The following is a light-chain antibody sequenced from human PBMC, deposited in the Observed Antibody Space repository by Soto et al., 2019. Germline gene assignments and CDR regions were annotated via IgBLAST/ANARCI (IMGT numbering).Light chain of an antibody. CDR2: DNN. CDR3: GTWDSSLSAVL. J-gene: IGLJ2*01. Sequence: QSVLTQPPSVSAAPGQKVTISCSGSSSNIGNNYVSWYQQLPGTAPKLLIYDNNKRPSEIPDRFSGSKSGTSATLDITGLQTGDEADYYCGTWDSSLSAVLFGGGTKLTVL. V-gene: IGLV1-51*01. CDR1: SSNIGNNY.